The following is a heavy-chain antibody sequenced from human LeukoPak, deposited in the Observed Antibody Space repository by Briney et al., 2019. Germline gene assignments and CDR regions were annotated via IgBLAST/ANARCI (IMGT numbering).Heavy chain of an antibody. D-gene: IGHD1-26*01. CDR1: GFTFTNAW. CDR2: ISGSGGST. Sequence: GGSLRLSCAASGFTFTNAWMSWVRQAPGKGLEWVSAISGSGGSTYYADSVKGRFTISRDNSKNTLYLQMNSLRAEDTAVHYCAKRGPQVGATSLDYWGQGTLVTVSS. V-gene: IGHV3-23*01. J-gene: IGHJ4*02. CDR3: AKRGPQVGATSLDY.